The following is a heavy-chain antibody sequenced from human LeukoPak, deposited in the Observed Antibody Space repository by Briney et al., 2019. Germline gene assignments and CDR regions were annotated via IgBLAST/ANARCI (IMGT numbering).Heavy chain of an antibody. CDR1: GFTFSGSA. CDR2: IRSKANNYAT. D-gene: IGHD4-17*01. CDR3: TGYDFGDYASGY. V-gene: IGHV3-73*01. J-gene: IGHJ4*02. Sequence: GGSLRLSCAAPGFTFSGSAMHWVRQASGKGLEWVGRIRSKANNYATSYAASVKGRFTISRDHSKNTAYLQMNSLKTEDTAVYYCTGYDFGDYASGYWGQGTLVPVAS.